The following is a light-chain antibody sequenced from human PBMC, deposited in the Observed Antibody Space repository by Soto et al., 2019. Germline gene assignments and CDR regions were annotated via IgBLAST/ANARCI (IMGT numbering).Light chain of an antibody. CDR3: QQTFSNHLS. Sequence: IQLTQSPSSLSASVGARVTIACRASESISDYLNWYQHKPGEAPKVLVYSASTLRCGVPPRFSGTGSGTEFTLTISSLQPEDGATYYCQQTFSNHLSFGGGTKVEIK. CDR1: ESISDY. V-gene: IGKV1-39*01. CDR2: SAS. J-gene: IGKJ4*01.